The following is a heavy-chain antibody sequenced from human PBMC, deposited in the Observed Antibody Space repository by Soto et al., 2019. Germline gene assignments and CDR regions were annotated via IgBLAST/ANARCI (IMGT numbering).Heavy chain of an antibody. Sequence: QVTLKESGPTLVKPTQALTLTCTFSGFSLTTSGVGVAWIRQPPGKALEWLAFIFWNDDTRYSPSLKSRLTITKDTSKNEVVLIMTNMDPADTATYYCAHSPYDNSGYYYPDYWGQGTLVTVSS. D-gene: IGHD3-22*01. CDR2: IFWNDDT. V-gene: IGHV2-5*01. J-gene: IGHJ4*02. CDR1: GFSLTTSGVG. CDR3: AHSPYDNSGYYYPDY.